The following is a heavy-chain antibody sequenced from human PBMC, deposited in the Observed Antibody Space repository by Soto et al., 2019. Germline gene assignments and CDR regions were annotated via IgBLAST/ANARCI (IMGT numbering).Heavy chain of an antibody. CDR1: GGSVSIGSYY. J-gene: IGHJ4*02. CDR2: IYYSGST. CDR3: ARIGVWSGYYIDY. V-gene: IGHV4-61*01. Sequence: ETLSLTCTVSGGSVSIGSYYWSWIQQPPGKGLEWIGYIYYSGSTNYNPSLKSRVTISVDTSKNQFSLKLSSVTAADTAVYYCARIGVWSGYYIDYWGQGTLVTVSS. D-gene: IGHD3-3*01.